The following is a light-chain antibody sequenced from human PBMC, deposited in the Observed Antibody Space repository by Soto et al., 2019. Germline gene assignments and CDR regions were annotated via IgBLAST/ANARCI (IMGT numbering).Light chain of an antibody. Sequence: QSVLTQPPSASGSPGQSVTISCTGTSSDIGRYNYVSWYQQHPGKAPKLMIYEVTKRPSGVPDRFSGSKSGNTASLTVSGLQAEDEADYYCTSYINGNPIIFGGGTKLTVL. CDR3: TSYINGNPII. CDR2: EVT. J-gene: IGLJ2*01. V-gene: IGLV2-8*01. CDR1: SSDIGRYNY.